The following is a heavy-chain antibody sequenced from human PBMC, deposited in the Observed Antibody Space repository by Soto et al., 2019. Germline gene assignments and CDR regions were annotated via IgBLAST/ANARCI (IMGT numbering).Heavy chain of an antibody. CDR2: ISYDGSNK. CDR3: AKAAELLWAKTKNWFDP. CDR1: GFTFSSYG. J-gene: IGHJ5*02. Sequence: QVQLVESGGGVVQPGRSLRLSCAASGFTFSSYGMHWVRQAPGKGLEWVAVISYDGSNKYYADSVKGRFTISRDNSKNTLYLQMNSLRAEDTAVYYCAKAAELLWAKTKNWFDPWGQGTLVTVSS. V-gene: IGHV3-30*18. D-gene: IGHD3-10*01.